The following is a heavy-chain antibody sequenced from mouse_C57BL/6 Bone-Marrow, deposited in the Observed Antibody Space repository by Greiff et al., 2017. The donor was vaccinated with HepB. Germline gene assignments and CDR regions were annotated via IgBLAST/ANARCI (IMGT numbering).Heavy chain of an antibody. CDR3: ARDFYYVLDY. CDR2: ISDGGSYT. CDR1: GFTFSSYA. D-gene: IGHD1-1*01. V-gene: IGHV5-4*01. Sequence: DVKLQESGGGLVKPGGSLKLSCAASGFTFSSYAMSWVRQTPEKRLEWVATISDGGSYTYYPDNVKGRFTISRDNAKNNLYLQMSHLKSEDTAMYYCARDFYYVLDYWGQGTTLTVSS. J-gene: IGHJ2*01.